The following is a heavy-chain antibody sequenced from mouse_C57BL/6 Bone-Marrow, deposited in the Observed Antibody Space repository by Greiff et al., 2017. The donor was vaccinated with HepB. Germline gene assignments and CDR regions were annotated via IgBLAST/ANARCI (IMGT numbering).Heavy chain of an antibody. CDR1: GFTFSDYY. J-gene: IGHJ3*01. V-gene: IGHV5-12*01. Sequence: EVKVEESGGGLVQPGGSLKLSCAASGFTFSDYYMYWVRQTPEKRLEWVAYISNGGGSTYYPDTVKGRFTISRDNAKNTLYLQMSRLKSEDTAMYYCARPWFAYWGQGTLVTVSA. CDR3: ARPWFAY. CDR2: ISNGGGST.